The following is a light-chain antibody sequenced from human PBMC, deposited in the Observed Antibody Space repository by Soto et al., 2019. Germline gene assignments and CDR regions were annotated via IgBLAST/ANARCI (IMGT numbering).Light chain of an antibody. CDR3: QQYGSSGT. J-gene: IGKJ1*01. CDR2: GAS. CDR1: QSVSNNY. Sequence: EIVLTQSPGTLSLSPGERATLSWRASQSVSNNYLAWYQQQPGQAPRLLIYGASNRATGIPDRLSGSGSGTDFTLTISRMEPEDFAVYYCQQYGSSGTFGQGTNVDIK. V-gene: IGKV3-20*01.